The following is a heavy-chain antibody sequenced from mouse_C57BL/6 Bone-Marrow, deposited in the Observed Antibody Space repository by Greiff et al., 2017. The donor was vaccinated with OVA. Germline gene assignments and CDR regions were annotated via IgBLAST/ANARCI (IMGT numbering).Heavy chain of an antibody. Sequence: EVQGVESGGGLVQPKGSLKLSCAASGFSFNTYAMNWVRQAPGKGLEWVARIRSKSNNYATYYADSVKDRFTISRDDSESMLYLQMNNLKTEDTAMYYCVRSYGYDFYYAMDYWGQGTSVTVSS. D-gene: IGHD2-2*01. CDR3: VRSYGYDFYYAMDY. J-gene: IGHJ4*01. CDR1: GFSFNTYA. CDR2: IRSKSNNYAT. V-gene: IGHV10-1*01.